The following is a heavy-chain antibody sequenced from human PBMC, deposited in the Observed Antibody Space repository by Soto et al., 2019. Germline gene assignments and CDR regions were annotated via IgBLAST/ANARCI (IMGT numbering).Heavy chain of an antibody. Sequence: QVLLVQSGAEVKKPGSSVKISCKASGGSFGNSAINWVRQTPGQGMEWLGVFIPVYRTLNYAQKFQGRVTITADESTGTDYMTLNSLASNDTAGYYCATGVIWIGYFTVDSWGQGTRVTVSS. V-gene: IGHV1-69*01. D-gene: IGHD3-3*01. CDR3: ATGVIWIGYFTVDS. CDR2: FIPVYRTL. CDR1: GGSFGNSA. J-gene: IGHJ4*02.